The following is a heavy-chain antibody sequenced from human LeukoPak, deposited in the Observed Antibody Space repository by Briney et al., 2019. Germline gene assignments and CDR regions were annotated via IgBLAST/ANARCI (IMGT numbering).Heavy chain of an antibody. CDR3: AKRYCSGGSCYVDY. D-gene: IGHD2-15*01. J-gene: IGHJ4*02. CDR1: GFTFSSYA. V-gene: IGHV3-23*01. Sequence: GGSLRLSCTASGFTFSSYAMSWVRQAPGKGLEWVSAISGSGGSTYYADSVKGRFTISRDNSKNTLYLQMNSLRAEDTAVYYCAKRYCSGGSCYVDYWGQGTLVTVSS. CDR2: ISGSGGST.